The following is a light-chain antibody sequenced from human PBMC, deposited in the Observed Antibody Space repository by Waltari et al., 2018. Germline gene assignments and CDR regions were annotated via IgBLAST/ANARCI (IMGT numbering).Light chain of an antibody. CDR1: SSNIGAGHD. CDR2: CNN. Sequence: QSVLTQPPSMSGAPGQSVTISCTGSSSNIGAGHDVHWYQVFPGTAPKLLLYCNNNRPSGVPDRCSGSKSYTAAALAIGGLQAEDEADYYCQSFDIRLSGGVVFGGGTKVTVL. J-gene: IGLJ3*02. V-gene: IGLV1-40*01. CDR3: QSFDIRLSGGVV.